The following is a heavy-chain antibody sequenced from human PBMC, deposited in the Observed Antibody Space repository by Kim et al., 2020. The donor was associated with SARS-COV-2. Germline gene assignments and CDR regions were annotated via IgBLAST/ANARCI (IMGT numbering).Heavy chain of an antibody. V-gene: IGHV4-4*07. J-gene: IGHJ6*03. D-gene: IGHD6-13*01. CDR3: AREKGAAAGTYYYYYMDV. CDR1: GGSISSYY. Sequence: SETLSLTCTVSGGSISSYYWSWIRQPAGKGLEWIGRIYTSGSTNYNPSLKSRVTMSVDTSKNQFSLKLSSVTAADTAVYYCAREKGAAAGTYYYYYMDVWGKGTTVTVSS. CDR2: IYTSGST.